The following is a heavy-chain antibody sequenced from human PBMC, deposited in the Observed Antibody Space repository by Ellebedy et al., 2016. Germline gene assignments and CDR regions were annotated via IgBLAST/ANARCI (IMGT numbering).Heavy chain of an antibody. J-gene: IGHJ6*02. CDR3: ARHQPSYGSGSYYTNYYGMDV. CDR2: IYFSGST. CDR1: GGSISRSTYY. Sequence: SETLSLTCTVSGGSISRSTYYWGWIRQPPGKGLEWIGSIYFSGSTYYNPPLKSRVTISVDTSKKQFSLRLSSVTAADTAVYYCARHQPSYGSGSYYTNYYGMDVWGQGTTVTVSS. V-gene: IGHV4-39*01. D-gene: IGHD3-10*01.